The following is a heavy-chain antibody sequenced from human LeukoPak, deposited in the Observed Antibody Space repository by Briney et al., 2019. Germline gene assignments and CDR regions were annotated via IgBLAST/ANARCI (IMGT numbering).Heavy chain of an antibody. CDR2: IYYSGST. CDR3: ARRRLLWFGELLQTETYYFDY. V-gene: IGHV4-59*01. Sequence: PSETLSLTCTVSGGSISSYYWSWIRQPPGKGLEWIGYIYYSGSTNYNPSLKSRVTISVDTSKNQFSLKLSSVTAADTAVYYCARRRLLWFGELLQTETYYFDYWGQGTLVTVSS. CDR1: GGSISSYY. D-gene: IGHD3-10*01. J-gene: IGHJ4*02.